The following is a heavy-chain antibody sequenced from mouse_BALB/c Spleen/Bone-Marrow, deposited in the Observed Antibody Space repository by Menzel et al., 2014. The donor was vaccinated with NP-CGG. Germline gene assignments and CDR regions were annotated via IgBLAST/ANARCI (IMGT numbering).Heavy chain of an antibody. CDR1: GFSLTSYG. J-gene: IGHJ4*01. Sequence: QVQLQLSGPGLVQPSQSLSIPCTVSGFSLTSYGVHWVRPSPGKGLEWLGVIWRGGSTDYNAAFMSRLSITKDNSKNXVFFKMNSLQADDTAIYYCAKIGTTTGAMDYWGQGTSVTVSS. V-gene: IGHV2-5*01. CDR3: AKIGTTTGAMDY. CDR2: IWRGGST. D-gene: IGHD2-14*01.